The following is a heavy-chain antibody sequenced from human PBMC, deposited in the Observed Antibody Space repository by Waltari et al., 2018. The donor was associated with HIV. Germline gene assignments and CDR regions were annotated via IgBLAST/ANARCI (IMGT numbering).Heavy chain of an antibody. J-gene: IGHJ3*01. Sequence: QLLESGGGWVEPGGSLRLSCAASGFISTDFAMDWVRQAPGKGLEWVSAIRGGGETFYADSVKGRFTISRDNSKNTLYLQMNSLRADDAAVYYCVKDSGRAADVFDLWGQGTMVTVSS. CDR1: GFISTDFA. D-gene: IGHD3-10*01. CDR2: IRGGGET. V-gene: IGHV3-23*01. CDR3: VKDSGRAADVFDL.